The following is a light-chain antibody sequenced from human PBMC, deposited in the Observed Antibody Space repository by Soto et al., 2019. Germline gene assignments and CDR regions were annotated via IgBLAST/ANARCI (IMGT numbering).Light chain of an antibody. CDR3: QQYFISPLT. CDR2: GAS. CDR1: QSVSSTY. J-gene: IGKJ4*02. Sequence: EIVLPQSPGPLSLSPGSRATLSCRASQSVSSTYLAWYQQKPGQAPSLLIDGASSRATGIPGRFSGSGSGTDFPLTISRLEPEDFVVYYCQQYFISPLTFGGGTNVHIK. V-gene: IGKV3-20*01.